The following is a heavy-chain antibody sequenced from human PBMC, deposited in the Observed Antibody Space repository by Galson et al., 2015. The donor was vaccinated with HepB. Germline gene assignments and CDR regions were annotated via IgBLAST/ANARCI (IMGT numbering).Heavy chain of an antibody. D-gene: IGHD4-11*01. Sequence: SVKVSCKASGGTFSSYAISWVRQAPGQGLEWMGGIIPIFGIANYAQKFQGRVTITADKSTSTAYMELSSLRSEDTAVYYCARDNPDYRDGGMDVWGQGTTVTVSS. J-gene: IGHJ6*02. V-gene: IGHV1-69*10. CDR3: ARDNPDYRDGGMDV. CDR2: IIPIFGIA. CDR1: GGTFSSYA.